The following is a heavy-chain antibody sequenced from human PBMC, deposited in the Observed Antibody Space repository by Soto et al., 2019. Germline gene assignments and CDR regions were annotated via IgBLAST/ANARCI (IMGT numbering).Heavy chain of an antibody. J-gene: IGHJ4*02. CDR3: ARADYGDTKIYSFDH. V-gene: IGHV1-18*01. CDR1: CYTFTGYG. CDR2: ISPYNGKT. D-gene: IGHD4-17*01. Sequence: GASVKVSFKTSCYTFTGYGISCFREAPGQGLEWMGWISPYNGKTNYIQEFQDRVTITTDTSSTTVYMDLRTLKSDDTAIYFCARADYGDTKIYSFDHWGQGTLVTVSS.